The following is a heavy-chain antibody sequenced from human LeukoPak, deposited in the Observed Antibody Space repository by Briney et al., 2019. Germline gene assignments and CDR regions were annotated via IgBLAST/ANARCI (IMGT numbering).Heavy chain of an antibody. V-gene: IGHV3-9*03. D-gene: IGHD2-2*02. CDR3: AKGTYCTSTNCYKGGIDY. Sequence: GGSLRLSCAASGFTFDHYAVHWVRQAPGKGLEWVSGISWNSGAIDYADSVKGRFTISRDNAKNSLYLQMNSLRAEDMALYYCAKGTYCTSTNCYKGGIDYWGQGTLVTVSS. J-gene: IGHJ4*02. CDR2: ISWNSGAI. CDR1: GFTFDHYA.